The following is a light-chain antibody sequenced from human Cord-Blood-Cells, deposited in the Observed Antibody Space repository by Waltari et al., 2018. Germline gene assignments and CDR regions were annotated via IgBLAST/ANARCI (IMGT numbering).Light chain of an antibody. CDR2: KDS. CDR1: VLPKQS. Sequence: SHALTQPPPVSVSPGQTAKTTCTGDVLPKQSASWYQQKPGQAPVLVIYKDSERPSGIPERFSGSSSGTTVTLTISGVQAEDEADYYCQSADSSGTYVVFGGGTKLTVL. CDR3: QSADSSGTYVV. J-gene: IGLJ2*01. V-gene: IGLV3-25*02.